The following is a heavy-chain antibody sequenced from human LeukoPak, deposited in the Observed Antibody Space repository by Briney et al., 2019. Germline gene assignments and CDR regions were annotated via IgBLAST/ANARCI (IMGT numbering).Heavy chain of an antibody. V-gene: IGHV4-59*01. D-gene: IGHD3-16*02. Sequence: SETLSLTCTVSNGAMSTYYWNWIRKSPEKGLEWIGYIHYSGRTNYNPSLKSRLSMSIDTSKNQFSLNLSSVTAADTAVYFCAKTPDLQLSFPQFDSWGQGTLVTVSS. J-gene: IGHJ4*02. CDR3: AKTPDLQLSFPQFDS. CDR2: IHYSGRT. CDR1: NGAMSTYY.